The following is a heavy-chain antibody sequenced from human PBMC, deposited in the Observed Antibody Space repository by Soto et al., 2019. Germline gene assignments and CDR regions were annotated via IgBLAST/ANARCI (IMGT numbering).Heavy chain of an antibody. J-gene: IGHJ3*02. CDR1: GYIFTSYW. V-gene: IGHV5-51*01. Sequence: GESLKISCKGSGYIFTSYWICCFLQMPGKGLEWMGIIYPGDSDTRYSPSFQGQVTISADKFISTAYLQWSSLKASDTAMYYCARRRWTGVEAFDIWGQGTMVTVSS. D-gene: IGHD1-1*01. CDR3: ARRRWTGVEAFDI. CDR2: IYPGDSDT.